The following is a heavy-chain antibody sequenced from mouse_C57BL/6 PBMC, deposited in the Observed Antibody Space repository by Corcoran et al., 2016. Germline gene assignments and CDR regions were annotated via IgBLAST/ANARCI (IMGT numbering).Heavy chain of an antibody. J-gene: IGHJ3*01. V-gene: IGHV1-26*01. CDR3: AREAY. Sequence: EVQLQQSGPELVKTGASVKISCKASGYTFTDYYINWVKQSHGKSLEWIGDINPNNGGTSYNQKFKGKATLTVDKSSSTAYMELRSLTSEDSAVYYCAREAYWGQGTLVTVSA. CDR2: INPNNGGT. CDR1: GYTFTDYY.